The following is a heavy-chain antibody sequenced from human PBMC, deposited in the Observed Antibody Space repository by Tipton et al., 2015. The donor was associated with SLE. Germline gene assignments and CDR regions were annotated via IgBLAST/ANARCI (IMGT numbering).Heavy chain of an antibody. Sequence: TLSLTCSVYGGSFSNNYWNWIRQPAGKGLEWIGRIYTSGRTDYNPSLQSRVTISVDRSKSQFSLSLRSVTAADTAVYYCARESGWEWLVLNYWGQGTLVTVSS. CDR2: IYTSGRT. CDR1: GGSFSNNY. CDR3: ARESGWEWLVLNY. J-gene: IGHJ4*02. D-gene: IGHD6-19*01. V-gene: IGHV4-4*07.